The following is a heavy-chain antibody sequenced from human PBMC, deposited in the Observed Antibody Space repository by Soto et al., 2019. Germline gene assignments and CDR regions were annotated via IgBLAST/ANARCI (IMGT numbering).Heavy chain of an antibody. CDR3: ARDDGLGLAPYYGMDV. V-gene: IGHV3-48*03. J-gene: IGHJ6*02. CDR1: GFTFSSYE. D-gene: IGHD3-10*01. Sequence: GGSLRLSCAASGFTFSSYEMNWVRQAPGKGLEWVSYISSSGSTIFYADSVKGRFTISRDNAKNSLYLQMNSLRAEDTAVYYCARDDGLGLAPYYGMDVWGQGXTVTVSS. CDR2: ISSSGSTI.